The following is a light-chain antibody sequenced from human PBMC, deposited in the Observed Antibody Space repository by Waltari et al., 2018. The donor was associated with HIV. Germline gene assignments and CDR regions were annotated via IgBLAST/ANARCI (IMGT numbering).Light chain of an antibody. V-gene: IGLV2-18*02. J-gene: IGLJ2*01. Sequence: QSALTQPPSVSGSPGQSVTISCTGTSSDVGNYNRVSWYQQPPGSAPKLMIYEVSNRPSGVPRRFSGSKSGNTASLTFSGLQAEDEADYYCSSYTSSNTFVVFGGGTKLTVL. CDR3: SSYTSSNTFVV. CDR2: EVS. CDR1: SSDVGNYNR.